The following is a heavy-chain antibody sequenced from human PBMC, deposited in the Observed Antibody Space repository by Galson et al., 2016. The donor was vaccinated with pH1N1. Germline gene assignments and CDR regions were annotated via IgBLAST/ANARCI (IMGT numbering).Heavy chain of an antibody. D-gene: IGHD3-3*01. CDR1: GFTVSSNY. CDR3: ARVWSYDFWSGVGDFYFDY. CDR2: VYSGGNT. V-gene: IGHV3-53*05. J-gene: IGHJ4*02. Sequence: SLRLSCAASGFTVSSNYMSWVRQAPGKGLEWVSIVYSGGNTYYADSVKDRFTISRDNSNNTLYLQMNSLRAEDTAVYYCARVWSYDFWSGVGDFYFDYWGQGILVTVSS.